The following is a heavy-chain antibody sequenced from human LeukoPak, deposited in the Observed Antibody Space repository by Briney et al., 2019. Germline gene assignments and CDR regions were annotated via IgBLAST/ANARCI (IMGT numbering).Heavy chain of an antibody. J-gene: IGHJ4*02. Sequence: SVKVSCKASGGTFSSYAISWVRQARGQGLEWMGRIIPIFGTANCAQKFQGRVTITTDESTSTAYMELSSLRSEDTAVYYCARNLAYCRGDCYSPFDYWGQGTLVTVSS. CDR2: IIPIFGTA. D-gene: IGHD2-21*02. CDR1: GGTFSSYA. CDR3: ARNLAYCRGDCYSPFDY. V-gene: IGHV1-69*05.